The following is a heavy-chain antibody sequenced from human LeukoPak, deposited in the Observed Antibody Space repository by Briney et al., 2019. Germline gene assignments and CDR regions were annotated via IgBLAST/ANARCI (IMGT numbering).Heavy chain of an antibody. D-gene: IGHD6-13*01. J-gene: IGHJ4*02. CDR1: GGSFSGYY. CDR2: INHSGST. Sequence: SETLSLTCAVYGGSFSGYYWSWIRQPPGKGLEWIGEINHSGSTNYNPSLKSRVTISGDTSKNQFSLKLSSVTAADTAVYYCARGGYSITFDYWGQGTLVTVSS. V-gene: IGHV4-34*01. CDR3: ARGGYSITFDY.